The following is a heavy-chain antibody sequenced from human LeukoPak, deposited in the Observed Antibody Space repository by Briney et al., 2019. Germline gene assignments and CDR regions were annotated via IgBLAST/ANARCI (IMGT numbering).Heavy chain of an antibody. CDR1: GGTFSSYA. CDR2: IIPIFGTA. Sequence: SVKVSCKASGGTFSSYAISWVRQAPGQGLEWMGGIIPIFGTANYAQKFQGRVTITTDESTSTAYMELSSLRSEDTAVYYCARDIDGAPSWFDPWGQGTLVTVSS. CDR3: ARDIDGAPSWFDP. J-gene: IGHJ5*02. V-gene: IGHV1-69*05. D-gene: IGHD1-26*01.